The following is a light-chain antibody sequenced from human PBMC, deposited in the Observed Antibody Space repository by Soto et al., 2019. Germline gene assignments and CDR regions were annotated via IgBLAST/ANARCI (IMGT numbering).Light chain of an antibody. Sequence: DIQMTESPSNLSGSVAERVTMTCRASQTISSWLAWYQQKPGKAPKLLIYKASTLKSGVPSRFSGSGSGTEFTLTISSLQPDDFATYYCRHYNSYSEAFGQGTKVDIK. CDR1: QTISSW. V-gene: IGKV1-5*03. CDR2: KAS. J-gene: IGKJ1*01. CDR3: RHYNSYSEA.